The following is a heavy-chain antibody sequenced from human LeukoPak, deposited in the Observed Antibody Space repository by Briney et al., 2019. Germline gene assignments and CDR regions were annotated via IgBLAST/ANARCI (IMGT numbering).Heavy chain of an antibody. CDR2: IYYTGST. D-gene: IGHD3-16*01. J-gene: IGHJ4*02. CDR1: GGSISSYY. CDR3: AREVGGFDY. Sequence: PSETLSLTCTVSGGSISSYYWSWIRQPPGKGLEWIGYIYYTGSTNYNPSLKSRVTISVDTSKNQFSLKLSSVTAADTAVYYCAREVGGFDYWGQGTLVTVSS. V-gene: IGHV4-59*01.